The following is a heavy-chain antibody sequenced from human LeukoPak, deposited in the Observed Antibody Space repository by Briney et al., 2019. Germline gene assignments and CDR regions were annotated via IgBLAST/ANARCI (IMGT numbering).Heavy chain of an antibody. CDR1: GFIFTDVW. Sequence: PGGSLRLSCAGAGFIFTDVWMSWVRQAPGKGLEWVGRIKSKSDGGTIDYAAPVKGRITVSRDDSRKTLSLELNNLKTEDTGVHYCTTDLDYGGQGTLVTVSS. J-gene: IGHJ4*02. CDR3: TTDLDY. CDR2: IKSKSDGGTI. V-gene: IGHV3-15*01.